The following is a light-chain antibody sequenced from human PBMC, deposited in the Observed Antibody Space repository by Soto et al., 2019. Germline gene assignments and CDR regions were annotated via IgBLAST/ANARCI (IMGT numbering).Light chain of an antibody. Sequence: QSVLTQPPSVTGAPGQRVTISCTGSQSSSDIGAYNYVSWFQQYPGKAPKLIISEVSNRPSGVSNRFSGSKSGTAASLTISGLQTEDEADYFCFSFTTDWTHVFGTGTKVIVL. CDR3: FSFTTDWTHV. V-gene: IGLV2-14*01. J-gene: IGLJ1*01. CDR1: QSSSDIGAYNY. CDR2: EVS.